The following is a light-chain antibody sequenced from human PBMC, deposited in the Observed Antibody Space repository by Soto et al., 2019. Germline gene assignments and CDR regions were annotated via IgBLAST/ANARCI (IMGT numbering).Light chain of an antibody. CDR2: EVR. V-gene: IGLV2-14*01. CDR1: SSDVGNYNF. Sequence: QSVLTQPASGSGSPGQSITISCTGTSSDVGNYNFVSWYQQHPDKAPKLILYEVRNRPSGVSNRFSGSKSGNTASLTISGLQAEDEADYYCSSYTSTSTPVVFGGGTKLTVL. CDR3: SSYTSTSTPVV. J-gene: IGLJ2*01.